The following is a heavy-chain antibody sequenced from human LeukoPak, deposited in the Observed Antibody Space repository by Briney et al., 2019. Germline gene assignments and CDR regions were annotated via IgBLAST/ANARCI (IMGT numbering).Heavy chain of an antibody. CDR1: GYSFTSCY. D-gene: IGHD6-6*01. CDR2: INPSGGST. J-gene: IGHJ4*02. Sequence: ASVKVSCKASGYSFTSCYLHWVRQAPGQGLEWMGVINPSGGSTSYAQNFQGRVTMTRDTSTSTVYMELSSLRSEDTAVYYCARTTEYRRPLDYWGQRTIVTVSS. V-gene: IGHV1-46*01. CDR3: ARTTEYRRPLDY.